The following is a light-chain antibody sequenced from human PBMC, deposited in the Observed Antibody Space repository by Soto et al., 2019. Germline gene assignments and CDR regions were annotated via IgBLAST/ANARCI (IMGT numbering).Light chain of an antibody. CDR2: AAS. Sequence: DIQMTQSPSSLSASVGDRVTITCRASQNIITHLNWYQQQTGKAPKILIYAASSFVVGVPSRFSRSGAATAFTLTIDNLQPEDFSTYCCQQSYTLPLAFGAGTKVDVK. V-gene: IGKV1-39*01. CDR1: QNIITH. J-gene: IGKJ3*01. CDR3: QQSYTLPLA.